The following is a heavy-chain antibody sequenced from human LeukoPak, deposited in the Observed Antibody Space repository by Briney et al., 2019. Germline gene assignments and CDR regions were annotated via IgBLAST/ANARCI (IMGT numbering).Heavy chain of an antibody. CDR3: ARRVAGMDV. J-gene: IGHJ6*02. CDR1: GFDFSGFY. CDR2: IRNKPSSYTT. Sequence: AGSLRLSCAASGFDFSGFYMHWVRQASGRGLEWVGLIRNKPSSYTTVYAASVKGRFTISRDDSKNTAYLQMNSLKAGDTAVYYCARRVAGMDVWGQGTTVTV. D-gene: IGHD5-12*01. V-gene: IGHV3-73*01.